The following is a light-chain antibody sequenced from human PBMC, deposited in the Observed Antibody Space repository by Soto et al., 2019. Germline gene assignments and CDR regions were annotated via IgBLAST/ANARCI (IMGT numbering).Light chain of an antibody. Sequence: EIVLTQSPGTLSLSPGERATLSCRASQSVNNNYVAWYQKKPGQAPRLLIYGASTRATGVPDRFSGSGSGADFTLTISRLEPEDFAVYYCQQYGRSPTFGQGTKLEIK. CDR3: QQYGRSPT. V-gene: IGKV3-20*01. J-gene: IGKJ2*01. CDR2: GAS. CDR1: QSVNNNY.